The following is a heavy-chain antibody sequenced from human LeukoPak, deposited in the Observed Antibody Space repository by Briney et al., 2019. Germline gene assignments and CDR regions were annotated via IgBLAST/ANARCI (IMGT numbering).Heavy chain of an antibody. CDR2: IYYSGST. CDR3: ARGTYCGGDCYSNWFDP. J-gene: IGHJ5*02. V-gene: IGHV4-59*12. D-gene: IGHD2-21*02. Sequence: SENLSLTCTVSGGSISSYYWSWIRQPPGKGLEWIGYIYYSGSTYYNPSLKSRVTISVDTSKNQFSLKLSSVTAADTAVYYCARGTYCGGDCYSNWFDPWGQGTLVTVFS. CDR1: GGSISSYY.